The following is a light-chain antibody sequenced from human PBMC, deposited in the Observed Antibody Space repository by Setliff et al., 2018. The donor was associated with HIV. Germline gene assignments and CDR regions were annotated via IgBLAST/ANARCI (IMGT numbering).Light chain of an antibody. Sequence: EIVLTQSPGTLSLSPGDRATLSCRASQSVSSSYLAWYQQKPGQAPRLLMYDASSRATGIPNRFSGSGSGTDFTLTISRLEPEDFAVYYCQQYGSSFGPGTKVDIK. CDR3: QQYGSS. J-gene: IGKJ3*01. CDR1: QSVSSSY. V-gene: IGKV3-20*01. CDR2: DAS.